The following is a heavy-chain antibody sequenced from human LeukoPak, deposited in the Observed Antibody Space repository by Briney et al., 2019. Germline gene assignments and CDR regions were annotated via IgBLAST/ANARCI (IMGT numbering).Heavy chain of an antibody. Sequence: PSETLSLTCIVSGGSISNYYWSWIRQHPGKGLEWIGYIYYSGSTYYNPSLKSRVTISVDTSKNQFSLKLSSVTAADTAVYYCARHYYDSSGVNWFDPWGQGTLVTVSS. V-gene: IGHV4-59*06. CDR2: IYYSGST. CDR1: GGSISNYY. CDR3: ARHYYDSSGVNWFDP. J-gene: IGHJ5*02. D-gene: IGHD3-22*01.